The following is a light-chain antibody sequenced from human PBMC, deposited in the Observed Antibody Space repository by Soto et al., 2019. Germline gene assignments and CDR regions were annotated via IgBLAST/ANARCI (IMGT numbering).Light chain of an antibody. CDR1: QSVSSIY. CDR3: QQYCGSPLYT. CDR2: GAS. Sequence: EIVLTQSPGTLSLSPGERATLSCRASQSVSSIYLAWYQQKPGQAPRLLIHGASSRATGLSDRFSGSGSGTDFTLTISSLEPEDFAVYFCQQYCGSPLYTFGQGTKLQI. J-gene: IGKJ2*01. V-gene: IGKV3-20*01.